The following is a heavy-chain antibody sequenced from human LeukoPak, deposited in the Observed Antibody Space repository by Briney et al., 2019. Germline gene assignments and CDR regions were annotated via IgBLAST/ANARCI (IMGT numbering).Heavy chain of an antibody. J-gene: IGHJ6*03. CDR2: INHSGSS. CDR1: GGSSSGYY. CDR3: ARRRRYSYGPKYYYYYYYMDV. V-gene: IGHV4-34*01. D-gene: IGHD5-18*01. Sequence: SETLSLTCAVYGGSSSGYYWSWIRQPPGKGLEWIGEINHSGSSNYNPSLKSRVTISVDTSKNQFSLKLSSVTAADTAVYYCARRRRYSYGPKYYYYYYYMDVWGKGTTVTVSS.